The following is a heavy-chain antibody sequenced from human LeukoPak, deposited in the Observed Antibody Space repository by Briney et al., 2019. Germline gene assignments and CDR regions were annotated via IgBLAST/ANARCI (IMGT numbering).Heavy chain of an antibody. CDR1: GYTFKTYS. V-gene: IGHV1-18*01. CDR2: ISAYNGDT. Sequence: ASVKVSCKASGYTFKTYSFTWVRQAPGQGLEWKGRISAYNGDTNYAQKFQGRVALTADTFTSTGYMELTSLRSDDTAVYYCAFRGVIPNYFDYWGQGSLVTVPS. J-gene: IGHJ4*02. CDR3: AFRGVIPNYFDY. D-gene: IGHD3-10*01.